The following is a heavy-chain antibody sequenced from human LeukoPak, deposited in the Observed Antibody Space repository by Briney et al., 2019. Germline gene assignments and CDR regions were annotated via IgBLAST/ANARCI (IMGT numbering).Heavy chain of an antibody. CDR3: AKGDWYFDY. CDR2: ISYDGSNK. J-gene: IGHJ4*02. CDR1: GFTFSSYA. Sequence: GGSLRLSCAASGFTFSSYAMHWVRQAPGKGLEWVAVISYDGSNKYYADSVKGRFTISRDNSKNTLYLQMNGLRAEDTAVYYCAKGDWYFDYWGQGTLVTVSS. D-gene: IGHD1-26*01. V-gene: IGHV3-30-3*01.